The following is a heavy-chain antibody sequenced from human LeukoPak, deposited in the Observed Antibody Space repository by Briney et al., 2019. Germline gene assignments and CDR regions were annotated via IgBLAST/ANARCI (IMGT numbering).Heavy chain of an antibody. CDR1: GFTFGSYG. Sequence: GGSLRLSCAASGFTFGSYGMHWVRQAPGKGLEWVAVISYDGSNKYYADSVKGRFTISRDNSKNTLYLQMNSLRAEDTAVYYCAKVQLLWFGELLWGQGTLVTVSS. J-gene: IGHJ4*02. V-gene: IGHV3-30*18. D-gene: IGHD3-10*01. CDR3: AKVQLLWFGELL. CDR2: ISYDGSNK.